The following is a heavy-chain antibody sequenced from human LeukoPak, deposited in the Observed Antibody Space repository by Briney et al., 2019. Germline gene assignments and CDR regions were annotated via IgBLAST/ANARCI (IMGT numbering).Heavy chain of an antibody. J-gene: IGHJ3*02. CDR1: GFTFSSYS. Sequence: GGSLRLSCSASGFTFSSYSMHWVRQAPGEWLEWVAAISYDGSKKYYADPVKGRFTISRNNTKNTLYLQMNSLRAEDTAVYYCARTSVEMATPRGAFDIWGQGTMVTVSS. D-gene: IGHD5-24*01. CDR3: ARTSVEMATPRGAFDI. V-gene: IGHV3-30*03. CDR2: ISYDGSKK.